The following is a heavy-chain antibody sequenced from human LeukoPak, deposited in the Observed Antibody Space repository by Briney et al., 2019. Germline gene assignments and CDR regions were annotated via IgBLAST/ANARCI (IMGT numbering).Heavy chain of an antibody. CDR1: GFTFSSYA. D-gene: IGHD1-1*01. V-gene: IGHV3-23*01. CDR3: FGGPTTTRDY. CDR2: ISGSGGST. J-gene: IGHJ4*02. Sequence: GGSLRLSCAASGFTFSSYAMSWVRQAPGKGLEWVSAISGSGGSTYYADSVKGRFTISRDNSKNTLYLQMNSVRAEDTAVYYCFGGPTTTRDYWGQGTLVTVSS.